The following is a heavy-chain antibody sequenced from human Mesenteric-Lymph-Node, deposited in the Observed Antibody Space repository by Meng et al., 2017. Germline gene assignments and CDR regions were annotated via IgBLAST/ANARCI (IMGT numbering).Heavy chain of an antibody. CDR3: ARDHYYYGMDV. CDR2: ISGSGGST. J-gene: IGHJ6*02. Sequence: GESLKISCAASGFTFSSYAMSWVRQAPGKGLEWVSAISGSGGSTYYADSVKGRFTISRDNAKNSLYLQMNSLRAEDTAVYYCARDHYYYGMDVWGQGTTVTVSS. CDR1: GFTFSSYA. V-gene: IGHV3-23*01.